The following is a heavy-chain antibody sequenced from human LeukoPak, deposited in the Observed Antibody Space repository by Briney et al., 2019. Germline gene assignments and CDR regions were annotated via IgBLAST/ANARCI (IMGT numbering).Heavy chain of an antibody. CDR1: GFTFSKYE. J-gene: IGHJ4*02. CDR2: ISSSGDTK. CDR3: TSHGSGYYFDY. V-gene: IGHV3-48*03. Sequence: GGSLRLSCAASGFTFSKYELNWVRQAPGKGLEWVSYISSSGDTKYYADSVKGRFTIARDNAKNSLYLQMDSLRAEDTATYHCTSHGSGYYFDYSGQGTLVTVSS. D-gene: IGHD6-13*01.